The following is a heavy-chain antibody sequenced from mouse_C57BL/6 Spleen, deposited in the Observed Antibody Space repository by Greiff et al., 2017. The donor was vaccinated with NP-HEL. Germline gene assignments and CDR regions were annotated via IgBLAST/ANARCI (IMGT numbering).Heavy chain of an antibody. Sequence: VQLQQPGAELVMPGASVKLSCKASGYTFTSYWMHWVKQRPGQGLEWIGEIDPSDSYTNYNQKFKGKSTLTVDKSSSTAYMQLSSLTSEDSAVYYCARDENYGSNFDYWGQGTTLTVSS. D-gene: IGHD1-1*01. CDR1: GYTFTSYW. CDR3: ARDENYGSNFDY. V-gene: IGHV1-69*01. CDR2: IDPSDSYT. J-gene: IGHJ2*01.